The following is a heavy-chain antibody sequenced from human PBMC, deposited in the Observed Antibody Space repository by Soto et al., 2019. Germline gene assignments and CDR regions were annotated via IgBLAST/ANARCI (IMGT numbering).Heavy chain of an antibody. CDR1: GFTLNNYA. Sequence: EVQLLESGGGLVQTGWSLRLSCAASGFTLNNYAMSWVRQASGKGLDWVSLISGSGATTAYADTVRGRFTISSENSRNTLDLHINSLGAADTAVFYCAKCATIFGVVINWGQGTRVTVSS. V-gene: IGHV3-23*01. CDR3: AKCATIFGVVIN. D-gene: IGHD3-3*01. J-gene: IGHJ4*02. CDR2: ISGSGATT.